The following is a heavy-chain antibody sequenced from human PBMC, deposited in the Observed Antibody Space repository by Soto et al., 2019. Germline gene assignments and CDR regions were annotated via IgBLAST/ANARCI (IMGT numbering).Heavy chain of an antibody. J-gene: IGHJ4*02. CDR2: IHSGGST. CDR3: ARKPRLAAVEFDY. CDR1: DYSINSDSNL. V-gene: IGHV4-28*01. Sequence: QVQLQESGPRLVKPSDTLSLTCAVSDYSINSDSNLWGWIRQPPGKGLEWIGYIHSGGSTYYNPSLKSRVPMSVDTAKNQFSLKLTSVTAVDTAVYYCARKPRLAAVEFDYWGQGVLVTVSS. D-gene: IGHD3-16*01.